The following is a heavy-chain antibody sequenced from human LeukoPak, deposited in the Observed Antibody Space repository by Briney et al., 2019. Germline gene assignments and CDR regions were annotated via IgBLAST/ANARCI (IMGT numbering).Heavy chain of an antibody. CDR2: IYHSGST. J-gene: IGHJ4*02. V-gene: IGHV4-61*01. D-gene: IGHD3-10*01. CDR1: GGSVSSNNYQ. CDR3: ARRLVGRTFDY. Sequence: SETLSLTCSVSGGSVSSNNYQWNWIRQPPGKGLEWIGDIYHSGSTNYNPSLKSRVTISVDTSKNQFSLKLSSVTAADTAVYYCARRLVGRTFDYWGQGTLVTVSS.